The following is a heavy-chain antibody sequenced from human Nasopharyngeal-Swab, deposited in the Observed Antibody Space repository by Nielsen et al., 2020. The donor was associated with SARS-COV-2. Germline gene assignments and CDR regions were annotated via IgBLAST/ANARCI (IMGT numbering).Heavy chain of an antibody. V-gene: IGHV3-9*01. Sequence: SLKISCAASGFPFDDYAMHWVRQAPGKGLEWVSGISWNSGYIVYADSVKGRFTISRDSAKNSLYLQMNSLRAEDTAVFYCVRLSIATAGVDYWGQGTLVTVSS. CDR2: ISWNSGYI. CDR3: VRLSIATAGVDY. J-gene: IGHJ4*02. CDR1: GFPFDDYA. D-gene: IGHD6-13*01.